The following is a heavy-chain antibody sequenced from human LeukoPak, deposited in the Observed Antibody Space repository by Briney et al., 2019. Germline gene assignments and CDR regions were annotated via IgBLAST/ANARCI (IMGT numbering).Heavy chain of an antibody. CDR3: AREEGGDTAMQLSRYFDY. Sequence: SETLSLTCAVHGGSFSGYYWSWIRQPPGKGLEWIGEINHSGSTNYNPSLKSRVTISVDTSKNQFSLKLSSVTAADTAVYYCAREEGGDTAMQLSRYFDYWGQGTLVTVSS. D-gene: IGHD5-18*01. CDR2: INHSGST. J-gene: IGHJ4*02. CDR1: GGSFSGYY. V-gene: IGHV4-34*01.